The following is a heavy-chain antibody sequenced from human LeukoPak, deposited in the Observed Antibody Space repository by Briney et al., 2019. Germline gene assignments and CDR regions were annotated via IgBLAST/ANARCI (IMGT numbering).Heavy chain of an antibody. CDR1: GYTFTSYG. CDR3: ARGRSTGYPYYFEY. D-gene: IGHD5-12*01. CDR2: MNPNSGSA. J-gene: IGHJ4*02. V-gene: IGHV1-8*03. Sequence: GASVNVSCKASGYTFTSYGLNWVRQATGQGLEWMGWMNPNSGSAGYAQKFQGRVTITRNTSISTAYMELSGLRSEDTAVYYCARGRSTGYPYYFEYWGQGTLVTVSS.